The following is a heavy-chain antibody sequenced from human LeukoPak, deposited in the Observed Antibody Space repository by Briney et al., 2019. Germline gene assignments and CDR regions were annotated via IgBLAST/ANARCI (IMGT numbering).Heavy chain of an antibody. CDR2: IRSDESNK. Sequence: RGSLRLSCTASGFTFSNYDMHWVRQAPGKGLEWVAFIRSDESNKYYADSVKGRFTISRDDSKGTLYLQMNSLRAKDTAVYYCAARIQTLDYWGQGTLVTVSS. CDR1: GFTFSNYD. CDR3: AARIQTLDY. J-gene: IGHJ4*02. V-gene: IGHV3-30*02. D-gene: IGHD5-18*01.